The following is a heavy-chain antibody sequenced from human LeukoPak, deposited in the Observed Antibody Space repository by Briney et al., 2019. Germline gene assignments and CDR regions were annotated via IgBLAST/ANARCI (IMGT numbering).Heavy chain of an antibody. J-gene: IGHJ6*03. D-gene: IGHD3-10*01. Sequence: PGGSLRLSCAASGFTVFNYWMSWVRQAPGKGLEWVANINLDGSQKYYVDSLKGRFTISRDNAKNSLYLQMNSLRAEDTAVYYCARVGFGELSNSYYYYYYMDVWGKGTTVTISS. CDR1: GFTVFNYW. CDR2: INLDGSQK. V-gene: IGHV3-7*01. CDR3: ARVGFGELSNSYYYYYYMDV.